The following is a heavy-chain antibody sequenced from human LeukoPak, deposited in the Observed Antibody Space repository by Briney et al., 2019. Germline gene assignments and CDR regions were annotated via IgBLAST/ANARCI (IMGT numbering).Heavy chain of an antibody. D-gene: IGHD2-15*01. Sequence: TLSLTCTVSGGSISSGSYYWSWIRQPAGKGLEWIGRIYTSGSTNYNPSLKSRVTISVDTSKNQFSLKLSSVTAADTAVYYCARGSPLKYCSGGSCLLYWGQGTLVTVSS. V-gene: IGHV4-61*02. J-gene: IGHJ4*02. CDR1: GGSISSGSYY. CDR3: ARGSPLKYCSGGSCLLY. CDR2: IYTSGST.